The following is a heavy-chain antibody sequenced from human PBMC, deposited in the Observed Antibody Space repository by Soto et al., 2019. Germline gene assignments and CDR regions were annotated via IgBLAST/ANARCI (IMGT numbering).Heavy chain of an antibody. V-gene: IGHV3-23*01. CDR3: AKDEGTSSTVFDY. CDR1: GFTFKAYA. CDR2: ITATNGNT. Sequence: QLLESGGASVQPGGSLRLSCVASGFTFKAYAMGWVRQAPGRGLEWVSSITATNGNTYYADSVRGRFTISRDNSRNSLFLQMHGLRPEDSALYYCAKDEGTSSTVFDYWGQGTRVTVPS. D-gene: IGHD4-4*01. J-gene: IGHJ4*02.